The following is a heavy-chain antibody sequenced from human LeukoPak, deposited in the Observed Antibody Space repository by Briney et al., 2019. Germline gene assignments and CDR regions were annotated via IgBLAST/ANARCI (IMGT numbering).Heavy chain of an antibody. D-gene: IGHD4-11*01. V-gene: IGHV3-23*01. CDR2: ISGSGGSTYYADSGISGSGGST. J-gene: IGHJ4*02. Sequence: PGGSLRLSCAASGFTFSSYAMNWVRQAPGKGLEWVSTISGSGGSTYYADSGISGSGGSTYYADSVKGRFTISRDDSKNTLYLQMNSPRADDTAVYYCAKTRFTVTNSFDYWGQGTLVTVSS. CDR1: GFTFSSYA. CDR3: AKTRFTVTNSFDY.